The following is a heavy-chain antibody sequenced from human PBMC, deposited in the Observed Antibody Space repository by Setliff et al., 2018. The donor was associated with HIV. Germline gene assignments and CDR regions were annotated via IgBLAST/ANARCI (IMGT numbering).Heavy chain of an antibody. CDR2: INHSGST. V-gene: IGHV4-34*01. CDR3: ARGASKELDY. Sequence: TSETLSLTCAVYGGSFSGYYWTWIRQPPGKGLEWIGEINHSGSTSYNPSLMSRVTISVDTSKDQFSLKLRSVTAADTAVYYCARGASKELDYWGPGTLVTVSS. D-gene: IGHD1-1*01. CDR1: GGSFSGYY. J-gene: IGHJ4*02.